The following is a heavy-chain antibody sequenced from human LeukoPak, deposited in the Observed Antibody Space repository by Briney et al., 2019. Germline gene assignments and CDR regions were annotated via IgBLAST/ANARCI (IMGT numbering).Heavy chain of an antibody. D-gene: IGHD6-13*01. Sequence: GGSLRLSXAASGFTFRGSAMRWVRQASGKGLEWVGRKRRNDNSYATAYAASVKGRFTISRDDSNNTVYLQMNSLKTEDTAVYYCTRKTIAAAGTLVDYWGQGTLVTVSS. CDR1: GFTFRGSA. V-gene: IGHV3-73*01. CDR2: KRRNDNSYAT. J-gene: IGHJ4*02. CDR3: TRKTIAAAGTLVDY.